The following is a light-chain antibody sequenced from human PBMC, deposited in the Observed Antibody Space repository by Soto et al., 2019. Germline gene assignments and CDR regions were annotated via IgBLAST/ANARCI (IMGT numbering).Light chain of an antibody. Sequence: QSALTQPASVSGSPGQSITISCTGTSSDVGSYNLVSWYQQHPGKAPKLMIYEGSKRPSGLSNRFSGSKSGNTASLTISGLQAEDEADYYCCSYAGSTTFIFGGGTKLTAL. CDR2: EGS. V-gene: IGLV2-23*03. CDR3: CSYAGSTTFI. J-gene: IGLJ2*01. CDR1: SSDVGSYNL.